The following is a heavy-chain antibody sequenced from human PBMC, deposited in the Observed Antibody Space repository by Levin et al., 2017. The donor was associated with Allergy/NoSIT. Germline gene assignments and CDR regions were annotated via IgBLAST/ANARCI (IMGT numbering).Heavy chain of an antibody. Sequence: GESLKISCAASGFTFTSHAMSWVCQAPGKGLEWVSRISDSGGSTDYADSVKGRFTISRDNSKNTLFLQMNSLRAEDTAVYYCASWNYVDYWGQGTMVTVSS. CDR2: ISDSGGST. V-gene: IGHV3-23*01. CDR3: ASWNYVDY. J-gene: IGHJ4*02. CDR1: GFTFTSHA. D-gene: IGHD1-1*01.